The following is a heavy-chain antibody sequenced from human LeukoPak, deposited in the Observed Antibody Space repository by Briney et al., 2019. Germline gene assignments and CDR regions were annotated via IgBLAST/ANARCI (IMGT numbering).Heavy chain of an antibody. CDR1: GYTFTSYY. CDR2: INRNSGGT. V-gene: IGHV1-2*02. J-gene: IGHJ4*02. CDR3: ARDTIAAAGIDY. D-gene: IGHD6-13*01. Sequence: GASVKVSCKASGYTFTSYYMHWVRQAPGQGLEWMGWINRNSGGTNYAQKFQGRVTMTRDTSISTAYMELSRLRSDDTAVYYCARDTIAAAGIDYWGQGTLVTVSS.